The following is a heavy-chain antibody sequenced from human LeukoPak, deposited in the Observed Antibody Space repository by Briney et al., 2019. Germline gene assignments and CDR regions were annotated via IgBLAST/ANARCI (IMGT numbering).Heavy chain of an antibody. D-gene: IGHD3-3*01. J-gene: IGHJ6*02. CDR2: IYYSGST. CDR1: GGSISSGDYY. CDR3: ARDRLEYYYYYGMDV. V-gene: IGHV4-61*08. Sequence: SETLSLTCTVSGGSISSGDYYWSWIRQPPGKGLEWIGYIYYSGSTNYNPSLKSRVTISVDTSKNQFSLKLSSVTAADTAVYYCARDRLEYYYYYGMDVWGQGTTVTVSS.